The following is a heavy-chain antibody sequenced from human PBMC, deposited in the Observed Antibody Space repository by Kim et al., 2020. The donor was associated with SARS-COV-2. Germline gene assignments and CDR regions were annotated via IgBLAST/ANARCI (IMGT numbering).Heavy chain of an antibody. CDR3: ARQETIQLCMDV. J-gene: IGHJ6*02. V-gene: IGHV3-30*01. D-gene: IGHD5-18*01. Sequence: YYADSVKGRFTISRDNSKNTLYLQMNSLRAEDTAVYYCARQETIQLCMDVWGQGTTVTVSS.